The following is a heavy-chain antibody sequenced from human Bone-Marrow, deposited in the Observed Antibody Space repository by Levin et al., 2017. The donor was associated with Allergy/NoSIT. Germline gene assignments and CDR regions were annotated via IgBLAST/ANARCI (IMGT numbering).Heavy chain of an antibody. J-gene: IGHJ4*02. V-gene: IGHV3-48*03. CDR1: GFTFSSYE. CDR2: ISGGGTFI. Sequence: GGSLRLSCAASGFTFSSYEMNWVRQAPGKGLEWVSYISGGGTFIYYADSVKGRFTISRDNAKNSLYVHMNSLRAEDTAVYYCARTLDGSDKSLDYWGQGTLVTVSS. CDR3: ARTLDGSDKSLDY. D-gene: IGHD5-24*01.